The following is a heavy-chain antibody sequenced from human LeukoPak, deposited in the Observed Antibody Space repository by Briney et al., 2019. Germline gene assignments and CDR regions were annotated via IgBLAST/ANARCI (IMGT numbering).Heavy chain of an antibody. CDR3: ASNGRNYYDLEVRDY. D-gene: IGHD3-22*01. CDR2: IYYSGST. CDR1: GGSISSYY. V-gene: IGHV4-59*12. J-gene: IGHJ4*02. Sequence: SETLSLTCTVSGGSISSYYWNWIRQPPGKGLEWIGYIYYSGSTNYNPSLKSRVTISVDTSKNQFSLKPSSVTAADTAVYYCASNGRNYYDLEVRDYWGQGTLVTVSS.